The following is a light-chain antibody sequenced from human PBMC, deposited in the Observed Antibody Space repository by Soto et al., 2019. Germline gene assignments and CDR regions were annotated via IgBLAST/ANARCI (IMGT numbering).Light chain of an antibody. V-gene: IGKV1-5*01. CDR3: QQSYSTPRT. CDR1: QSISAW. CDR2: DAS. J-gene: IGKJ1*01. Sequence: DIQMTQSPSTLSATAGDRVTITCRASQSISAWLAWYQQKPGKAPKLLIYDASNLESGVPSRFSGSGSGTEFTLTISNLQPDDFATYFCQQSYSTPRTFGQGTKVESK.